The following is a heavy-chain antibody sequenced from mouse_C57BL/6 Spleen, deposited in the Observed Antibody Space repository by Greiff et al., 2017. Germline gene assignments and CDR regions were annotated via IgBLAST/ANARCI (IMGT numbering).Heavy chain of an antibody. J-gene: IGHJ4*01. CDR1: GYTFTDYY. Sequence: EVQLQQSGPELVKPGASVKISCKASGYTFTDYYMNWVKQSHGKSLEWIGDINPNNGGTSYNQKFKGKATLTVDKSSSTAYMELRSLTSEDSAVYYCARTHYYGSGFSAMDYWGQGTSVTVSS. CDR2: INPNNGGT. CDR3: ARTHYYGSGFSAMDY. V-gene: IGHV1-26*01. D-gene: IGHD1-1*01.